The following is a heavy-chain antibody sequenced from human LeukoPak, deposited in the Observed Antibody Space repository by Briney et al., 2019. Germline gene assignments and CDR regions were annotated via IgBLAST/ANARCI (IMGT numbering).Heavy chain of an antibody. Sequence: ASVKVSCKASGGTFSSYAISWVRQAPGQGLEWMGGIIPIFGTANYAQKFQGRVTMTRNTSISTAYMELSSLRSEDTAVYYCARVKSSSWYVENLDYYYYMDVWGKGTTVTISS. D-gene: IGHD6-13*01. CDR1: GGTFSSYA. J-gene: IGHJ6*03. V-gene: IGHV1-69*05. CDR3: ARVKSSSWYVENLDYYYYMDV. CDR2: IIPIFGTA.